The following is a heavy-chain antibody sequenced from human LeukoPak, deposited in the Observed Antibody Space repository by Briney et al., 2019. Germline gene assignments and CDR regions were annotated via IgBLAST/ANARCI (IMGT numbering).Heavy chain of an antibody. CDR2: IGGDGIST. Sequence: GGSLRLSCAASGFTFSSYGMHWVRQAPGKGLVWVSRIGGDGISTSYADSVKGRFTISRDNAKNTVYLKMNSLRAEDTAVYYCVAPYFYDSSVTAEYFQHWGQGTLVTVSS. D-gene: IGHD3-22*01. V-gene: IGHV3-74*01. CDR3: VAPYFYDSSVTAEYFQH. CDR1: GFTFSSYG. J-gene: IGHJ1*01.